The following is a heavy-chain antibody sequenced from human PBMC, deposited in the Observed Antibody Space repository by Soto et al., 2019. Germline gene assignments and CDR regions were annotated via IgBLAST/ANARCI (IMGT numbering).Heavy chain of an antibody. J-gene: IGHJ5*02. CDR2: INPNSGGT. CDR1: GYTFTGYY. D-gene: IGHD6-13*01. Sequence: EASVKVSCKASGYTFTGYYMHWVRQAPGQGLEWMGWINPNSGGTNYAQKFQGWVTMTRDTSISTAYMELSRLRSDDTAVYYCAMGRIAAAGTGYPYNWFDPWGQGTQVTVSS. CDR3: AMGRIAAAGTGYPYNWFDP. V-gene: IGHV1-2*04.